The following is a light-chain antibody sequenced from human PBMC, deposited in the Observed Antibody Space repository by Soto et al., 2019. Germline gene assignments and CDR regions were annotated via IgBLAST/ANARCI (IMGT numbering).Light chain of an antibody. CDR2: GAS. J-gene: IGKJ1*01. V-gene: IGKV3D-15*01. CDR1: RTVSSK. Sequence: EIVMTHSPATLSVSPWERATVPCRASRTVSSKLAWYQQKPGQAPCLLIYGASTRATGIPARFSGSGSGTEFTLTISSLQSEDFAVYYCQQYSDSPTFGLGTKVDIK. CDR3: QQYSDSPT.